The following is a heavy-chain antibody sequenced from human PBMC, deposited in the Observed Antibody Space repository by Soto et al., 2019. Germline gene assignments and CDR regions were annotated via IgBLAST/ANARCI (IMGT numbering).Heavy chain of an antibody. CDR1: GFTFSSYG. D-gene: IGHD2-15*01. Sequence: QVQLVESGGGVVQPGRSLRLSCAASGFTFSSYGMHWVRQAPGKGLEWVAVISYDGSNKYYADSVKGRFTISRDNSKNTLYLQMNSLRAEDTAVYYCAKDLGYLYNYYSMDVWGQGTTVTVSS. V-gene: IGHV3-30*18. CDR3: AKDLGYLYNYYSMDV. J-gene: IGHJ6*02. CDR2: ISYDGSNK.